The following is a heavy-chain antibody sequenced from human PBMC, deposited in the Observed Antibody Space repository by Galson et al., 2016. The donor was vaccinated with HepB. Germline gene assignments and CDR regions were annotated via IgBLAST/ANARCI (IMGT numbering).Heavy chain of an antibody. D-gene: IGHD6-19*01. CDR3: AKDLLPSGAGREDYFDY. CDR2: IWYDGNNK. V-gene: IGHV3-33*06. J-gene: IGHJ4*02. CDR1: GFTFSSYG. Sequence: SLRLSCAASGFTFSSYGMHWVRQAPGKGLEWVAVIWYDGNNKYYADCVKGRFTISRDNSKKMLYLQMNSLRAEDTATYYCAKDLLPSGAGREDYFDYWGQGTLVTVSS.